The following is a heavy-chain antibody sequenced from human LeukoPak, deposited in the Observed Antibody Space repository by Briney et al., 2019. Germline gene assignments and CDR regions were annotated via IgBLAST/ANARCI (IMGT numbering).Heavy chain of an antibody. CDR1: GGTFSSYA. D-gene: IGHD1-14*01. CDR2: IIPILGIA. CDR3: ARGDRGVPKFDY. Sequence: ASVKVSCKASGGTFSSYAISWVRQAPGQGLEWTGRIIPILGIANYAQKFQGRVTITADKSTSTAYMELSSLRSEDTAVYYCARGDRGVPKFDYWGQGTLVTVSS. J-gene: IGHJ4*02. V-gene: IGHV1-69*04.